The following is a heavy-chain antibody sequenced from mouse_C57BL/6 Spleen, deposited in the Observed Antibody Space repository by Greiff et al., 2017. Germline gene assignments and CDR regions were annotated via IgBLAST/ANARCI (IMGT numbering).Heavy chain of an antibody. D-gene: IGHD2-2*01. V-gene: IGHV5-9*01. J-gene: IGHJ3*01. CDR1: GFTFSSYT. Sequence: EVKLVESGGGLVKPGGSLKLSCAASGFTFSSYTMSWVRQTPEKRLEWVATISGGGGNTYYPDSVKGRFTISRDNAKNTLYLQMSSLRSEDTALYYCARQREVYYGYGGFAYWGQGTLVTVSA. CDR3: ARQREVYYGYGGFAY. CDR2: ISGGGGNT.